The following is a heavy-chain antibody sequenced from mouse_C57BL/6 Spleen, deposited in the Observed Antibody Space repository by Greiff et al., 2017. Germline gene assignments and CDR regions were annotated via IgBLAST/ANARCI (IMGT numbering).Heavy chain of an antibody. J-gene: IGHJ2*01. V-gene: IGHV1-55*01. CDR3: ARSGTTGGGYDFGD. CDR2: IYPSDGRT. Sequence: QVQLQQPGPELVKPGASVKLSCKASGYTFTSYWINWVKQRPGQGLEWIGEIYPSDGRTNYNEKFKGKATLTVDTSSSTAYMQLNSLTSEDSAVYYGARSGTTGGGYDFGDWGQGTTVTVAS. D-gene: IGHD4-1*02. CDR1: GYTFTSYW.